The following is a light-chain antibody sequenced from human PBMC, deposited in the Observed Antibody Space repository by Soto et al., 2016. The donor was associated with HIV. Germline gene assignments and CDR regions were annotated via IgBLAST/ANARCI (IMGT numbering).Light chain of an antibody. CDR3: QAWDSSSGV. V-gene: IGLV3-1*01. J-gene: IGLJ2*01. CDR2: QDN. Sequence: SYELTQSPSVSVSPGQTASITCSGDKLGDKYAYWYQQKPGQSPVLVLYQDNKRPSGIPERFSGSNSGNTATLTISGTQAVDEADYYCQAWDSSSGVFGGGTKLTVL. CDR1: KLGDKY.